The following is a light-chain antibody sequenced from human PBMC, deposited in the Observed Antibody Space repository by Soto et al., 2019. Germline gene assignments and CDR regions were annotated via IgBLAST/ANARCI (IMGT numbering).Light chain of an antibody. Sequence: QSVLTQPPSVSGAPGQRVTISCTGRSSNIGAGYDVHWYQQLPGTAPKLLIYGNSNRPSGVPDRFSGSKSGTSASLAITGLQAEDEADYDCQSYDSSLSGVVFGGGTKLTVL. CDR1: SSNIGAGYD. CDR3: QSYDSSLSGVV. J-gene: IGLJ2*01. V-gene: IGLV1-40*01. CDR2: GNS.